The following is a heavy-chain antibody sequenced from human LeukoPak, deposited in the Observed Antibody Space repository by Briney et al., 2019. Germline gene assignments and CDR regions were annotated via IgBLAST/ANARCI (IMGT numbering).Heavy chain of an antibody. CDR2: IYPGDSDT. Sequence: GESLKISCKASGYSFISHWIGWVRQMPGKGLEWMGIIYPGDSDTRYSPSFQGHVTISADKSISTAYLQWSSLKASDTAIYYCATLSWSAYSPLGYWGQGTLVTVSS. J-gene: IGHJ4*02. D-gene: IGHD3-3*01. V-gene: IGHV5-51*01. CDR3: ATLSWSAYSPLGY. CDR1: GYSFISHW.